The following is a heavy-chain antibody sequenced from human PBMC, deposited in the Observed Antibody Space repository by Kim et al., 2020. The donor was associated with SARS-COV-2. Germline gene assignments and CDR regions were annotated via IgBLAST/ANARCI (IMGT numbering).Heavy chain of an antibody. V-gene: IGHV3-30*18. CDR2: ISYDGSDK. D-gene: IGHD2-2*01. CDR3: AKGGFETQLEH. CDR1: GFTFSNYD. J-gene: IGHJ4*02. Sequence: GGSLRLSCAVFGFTFSNYDMHWVRQAPGKGLECVSTISYDGSDKYYADSVRGRFTISRDNSKNTLYLQMDSLRGEDTAVYFCAKGGFETQLEHWGQGTLVIVSS.